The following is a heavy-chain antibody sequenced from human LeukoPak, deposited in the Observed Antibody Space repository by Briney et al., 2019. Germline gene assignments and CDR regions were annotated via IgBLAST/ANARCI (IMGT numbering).Heavy chain of an antibody. CDR1: GYTFTGYY. Sequence: ASVKVSCKASGYTFTGYYMHWVRQAPGQGLEWMGWINPNSGGTNYAQKFQGRVTMTRDTSISTAYMEPSRLRSDDTAVYHCAREESPEEYVDLPFDGMDVWGQGTMVTVSS. J-gene: IGHJ6*02. D-gene: IGHD1-14*01. CDR3: AREESPEEYVDLPFDGMDV. CDR2: INPNSGGT. V-gene: IGHV1-2*02.